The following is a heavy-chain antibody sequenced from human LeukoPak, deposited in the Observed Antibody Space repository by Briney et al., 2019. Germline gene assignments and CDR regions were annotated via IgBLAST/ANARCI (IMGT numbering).Heavy chain of an antibody. D-gene: IGHD4-17*01. J-gene: IGHJ4*02. V-gene: IGHV3-21*01. CDR1: GFTFSSYI. CDR3: AKDLEDYGDYDFDY. Sequence: GGSLRLSCAASGFTFSSYIMNWVRQAPGKGLEWVSSISSSSDYIYYVDSVKGRFTISRDNAKKSLYLQMNSLRAEDTAVYYCAKDLEDYGDYDFDYWGQGTLVTVSS. CDR2: ISSSSDYI.